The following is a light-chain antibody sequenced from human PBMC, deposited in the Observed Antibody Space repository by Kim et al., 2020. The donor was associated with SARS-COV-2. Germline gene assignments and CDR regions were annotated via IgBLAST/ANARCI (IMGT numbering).Light chain of an antibody. CDR1: QTINNW. V-gene: IGKV1-5*03. CDR3: QQCDGYSSWT. CDR2: KAS. J-gene: IGKJ1*01. Sequence: SVVDRVSITCRASQTINNWLAWYQQKPGKAPKLLIYKASSLQSGVPSRFSGSGSGTEFTLTISSLQPDDFATYYCQQCDGYSSWTFGQGTKVDIK.